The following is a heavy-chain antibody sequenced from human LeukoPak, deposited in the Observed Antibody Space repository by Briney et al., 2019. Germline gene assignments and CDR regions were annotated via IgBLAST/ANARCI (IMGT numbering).Heavy chain of an antibody. V-gene: IGHV4-39*01. CDR3: ARLPLTYYFDQ. Sequence: LEALSLTCTVSGGSIGGSDYYWGWVRQAPGKGLEWIGSINHGGSTYHNLSLKSRVTISVDTSKNQFSLRLSSVTAADTAVYYCARLPLTYYFDQWGQGTLVTVSS. CDR2: INHGGST. D-gene: IGHD4/OR15-4a*01. CDR1: GGSIGGSDYY. J-gene: IGHJ4*02.